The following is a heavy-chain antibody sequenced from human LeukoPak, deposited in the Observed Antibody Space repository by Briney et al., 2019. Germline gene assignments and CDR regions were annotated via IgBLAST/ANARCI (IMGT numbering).Heavy chain of an antibody. V-gene: IGHV4-39*01. Sequence: PSETLSLTCTVSGGSISSSSYYWGWIRQPPGKGLEWIGSIYYSGSTYYNPSLKSRVTISVDTSKNQFSLKLSSVTAADTAVYYCARPYCSGGSCYPWYYFDYWGQGTLVTVSS. CDR1: GGSISSSSYY. J-gene: IGHJ4*02. CDR2: IYYSGST. D-gene: IGHD2-15*01. CDR3: ARPYCSGGSCYPWYYFDY.